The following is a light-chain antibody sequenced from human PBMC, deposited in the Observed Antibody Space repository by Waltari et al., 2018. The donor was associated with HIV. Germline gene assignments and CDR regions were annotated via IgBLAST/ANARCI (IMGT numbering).Light chain of an antibody. Sequence: QSALTQPASVSGSPGQSITISCTGTSSAVGGYNLVSWYQQHPGKAPKLMIYEVSKRPSGVSNRFSGSKSGNTASLTISGLQAEDEADYYCCSYAGSSTVFGTGTKVTVL. J-gene: IGLJ1*01. CDR1: SSAVGGYNL. CDR2: EVS. V-gene: IGLV2-23*02. CDR3: CSYAGSSTV.